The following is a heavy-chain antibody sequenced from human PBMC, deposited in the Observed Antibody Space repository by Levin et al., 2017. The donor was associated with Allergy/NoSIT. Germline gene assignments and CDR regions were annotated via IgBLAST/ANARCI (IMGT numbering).Heavy chain of an antibody. CDR3: ASHGRGWYNFDS. V-gene: IGHV4-39*01. J-gene: IGHJ4*02. CDR1: NDSISSSSYY. D-gene: IGHD6-19*01. CDR2: IYYSGTT. Sequence: SQTLSLPCTVSNDSISSSSYYWGWIRQSPGKGLEWIGSIYYSGTTYYNPSLKSPFTISVDTSKNQFSLQLTSVTAADTAVYYCASHGRGWYNFDSWGQGTLVTVSS.